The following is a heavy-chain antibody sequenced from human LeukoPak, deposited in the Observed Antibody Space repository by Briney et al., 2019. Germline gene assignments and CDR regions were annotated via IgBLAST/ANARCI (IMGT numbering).Heavy chain of an antibody. D-gene: IGHD2-21*02. V-gene: IGHV4-39*07. CDR1: GGSISSSNYF. Sequence: SETLSLTCTVSGGSISSSNYFWGWVRQPPGKGLEWIGTISYSGTNHDNPSLKSRVIISVDTSKKQFSLRLSSVTAADTAVYYCARDPIAYCGADCYSDWGQGTLVTVSS. CDR2: ISYSGTN. CDR3: ARDPIAYCGADCYSD. J-gene: IGHJ4*02.